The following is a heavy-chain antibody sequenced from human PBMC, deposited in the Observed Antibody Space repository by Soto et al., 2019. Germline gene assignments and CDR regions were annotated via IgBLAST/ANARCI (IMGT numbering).Heavy chain of an antibody. Sequence: GGSLRLSCAASGFTFSDYYMSWIRQAPGKGLEWVSYISSSGSTIYYADSVKGXXXXXXXXXXXXXXXXXXXXXXXDXXXXXXAXARHNWNGVEFDYWGQGTLVTVSS. D-gene: IGHD1-1*01. V-gene: IGHV3-11*01. CDR2: ISSSGSTI. CDR1: GFTFSDYY. J-gene: IGHJ4*02. CDR3: AXARHNWNGVEFDY.